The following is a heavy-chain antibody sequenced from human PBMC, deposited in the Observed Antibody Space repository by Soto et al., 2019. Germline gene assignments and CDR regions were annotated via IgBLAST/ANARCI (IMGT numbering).Heavy chain of an antibody. D-gene: IGHD5-12*01. CDR3: ARSPGRWLRLGTDYWYFDL. CDR1: GFTFSSYS. V-gene: IGHV3-21*01. Sequence: KPGGSLRLSCAASGFTFSSYSMSWVRQAPGKGLEWVSSISSSSKYIHYADSVKGRFTISRDNAKNSLSLQMNSLRAEDTAVYYCARSPGRWLRLGTDYWYFDLWGRGTLVTVS. J-gene: IGHJ2*01. CDR2: ISSSSKYI.